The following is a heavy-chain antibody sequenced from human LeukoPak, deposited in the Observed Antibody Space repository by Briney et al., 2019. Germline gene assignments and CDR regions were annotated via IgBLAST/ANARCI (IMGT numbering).Heavy chain of an antibody. Sequence: GASVKVSCKASGYTFTGYYMHWVRQAPGQGLEWMGWINPNSGGTNYAQKFQGRVTMTRDTSISTAYMELSRLRSDDTAVYYCAGNQGGTMIVVLPWFDPWGQGTLVTVSS. J-gene: IGHJ5*02. CDR1: GYTFTGYY. CDR3: AGNQGGTMIVVLPWFDP. CDR2: INPNSGGT. V-gene: IGHV1-2*02. D-gene: IGHD3-22*01.